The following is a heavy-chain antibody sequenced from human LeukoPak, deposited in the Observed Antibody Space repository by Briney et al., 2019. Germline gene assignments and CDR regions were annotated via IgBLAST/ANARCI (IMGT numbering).Heavy chain of an antibody. D-gene: IGHD3-10*01. CDR2: ISSSSSYI. V-gene: IGHV3-21*01. J-gene: IGHJ6*02. Sequence: KPGGSLRLSCAASGFTFSSYSMNWVRQAPGKGLEWVSSISSSSSYIYYADSVKGRFTISRDNAKNSLYLQMNSLRAEDTAVYYCARVGGTVRGVTPPYGMDVWGQGTTVTVSS. CDR3: ARVGGTVRGVTPPYGMDV. CDR1: GFTFSSYS.